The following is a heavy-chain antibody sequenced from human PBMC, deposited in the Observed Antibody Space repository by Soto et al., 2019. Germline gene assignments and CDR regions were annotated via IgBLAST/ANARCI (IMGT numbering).Heavy chain of an antibody. D-gene: IGHD1-26*01. CDR2: INGGNGNT. V-gene: IGHV1-3*01. CDR1: GNTVPNYA. J-gene: IGHJ4*02. Sequence: ASVKVSCKASGNTVPNYAIHWVRQAPGQRLEWMGWINGGNGNTYYSKHFQGRVTFTRDTSAGTVYMQLSSLTSEDTAVYYCARDDSGFSGSHYIDYFNYWGQGALVTSPQ. CDR3: ARDDSGFSGSHYIDYFNY.